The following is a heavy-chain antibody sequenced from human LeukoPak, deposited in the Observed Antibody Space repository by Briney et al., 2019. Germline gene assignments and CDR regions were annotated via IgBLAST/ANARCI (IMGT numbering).Heavy chain of an antibody. V-gene: IGHV3-11*04. Sequence: GGSLRLSCAASGFTFSDYYMTWIRQAPGKGLEWVSYISSSGSIIYYADSVKGRFIISRDNAKNSLYLQMNSLRAEDTAVYFCARVGYDSSGRFDYCGQGTLVTVSS. J-gene: IGHJ4*02. CDR2: ISSSGSII. CDR3: ARVGYDSSGRFDY. D-gene: IGHD3-22*01. CDR1: GFTFSDYY.